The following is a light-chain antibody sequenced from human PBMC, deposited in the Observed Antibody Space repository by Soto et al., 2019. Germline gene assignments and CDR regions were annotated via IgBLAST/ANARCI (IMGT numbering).Light chain of an antibody. V-gene: IGKV1-5*03. CDR3: QQYNSYPKT. CDR1: QTIDSW. J-gene: IGKJ1*01. CDR2: KAS. Sequence: DIQMTQSPSTLSASVGDIVTITCRASQTIDSWLAWYQQRPGKPPNLLIYKASTLASGVPSRFSGSGSGTEFTLTINSLQPDDFATYYCQQYNSYPKTFGQGTKVDIK.